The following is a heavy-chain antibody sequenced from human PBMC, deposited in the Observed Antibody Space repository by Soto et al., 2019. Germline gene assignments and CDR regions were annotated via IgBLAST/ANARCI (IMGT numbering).Heavy chain of an antibody. D-gene: IGHD5-12*01. Sequence: GGSLRLSCAASGFTFSSYSMNWVRQAPGKELEWVSYISSSSSTIYYADSVKGRFTISRDNAKNSLYLQMNSLRDEDTAVYYCARGTGYEYYYYYGMDVWGQGTTVTVSS. V-gene: IGHV3-48*02. CDR2: ISSSSSTI. CDR1: GFTFSSYS. CDR3: ARGTGYEYYYYYGMDV. J-gene: IGHJ6*02.